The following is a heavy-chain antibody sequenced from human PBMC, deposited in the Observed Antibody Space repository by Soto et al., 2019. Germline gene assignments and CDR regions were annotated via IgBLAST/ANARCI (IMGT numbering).Heavy chain of an antibody. CDR1: GGTFSSYA. CDR2: IIPIFGTA. V-gene: IGHV1-69*12. Sequence: QVQLVQSGAEVKKPGSSVKVSCKASGGTFSSYAISWERQAPGQGLEWMGGIIPIFGTANSAQKFKARVTITADESTSTADRELSSLISEDTAVYYCASSNSSGYYFRWFDPWGQGTLVTVSS. CDR3: ASSNSSGYYFRWFDP. D-gene: IGHD3-22*01. J-gene: IGHJ5*02.